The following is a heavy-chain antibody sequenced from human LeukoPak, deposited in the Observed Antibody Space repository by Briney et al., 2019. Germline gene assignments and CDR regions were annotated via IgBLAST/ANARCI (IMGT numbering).Heavy chain of an antibody. CDR3: AKDRVGLYGGNSEGYFDL. Sequence: GRSLRLSCAASGFTFDDYAMHWVRQAPGKGLEWVSGISRNSGSIGYADSVKGRFTISRDNAKNSLYLQMNSLRAEDTALYYCAKDRVGLYGGNSEGYFDLWGRGTLVTVSS. D-gene: IGHD4-23*01. V-gene: IGHV3-9*01. CDR2: ISRNSGSI. CDR1: GFTFDDYA. J-gene: IGHJ2*01.